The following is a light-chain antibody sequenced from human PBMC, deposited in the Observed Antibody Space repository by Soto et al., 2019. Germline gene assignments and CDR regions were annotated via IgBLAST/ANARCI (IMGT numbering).Light chain of an antibody. Sequence: DLVMTPSPLSLPVTPGEPASISCRSSQILLHSNGYSYLDWYLQKPGQSPQLLIYFGSNRACGVPGRLSGSGSGTDFTLKITRAEAEDVEVYYCMQALHTPWTCGQGTKVEIK. V-gene: IGKV2-28*01. CDR3: MQALHTPWT. CDR1: QILLHSNGYSY. CDR2: FGS. J-gene: IGKJ1*01.